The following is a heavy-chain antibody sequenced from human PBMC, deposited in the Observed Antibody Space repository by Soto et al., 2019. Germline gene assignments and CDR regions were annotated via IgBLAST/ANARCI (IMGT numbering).Heavy chain of an antibody. CDR3: AREEVATTYYYYYGMDV. CDR1: GYTFTGYY. Sequence: ASVKVSCKASGYTFTGYYMHWVRQAPGQGLEWMGWINPNSGGTNYAQKFQGWVTMARDTSISTAYMELSRLRSDDTAVYYCAREEVATTYYYYYGMDVWGQGTTVTVTS. D-gene: IGHD5-12*01. J-gene: IGHJ6*02. CDR2: INPNSGGT. V-gene: IGHV1-2*04.